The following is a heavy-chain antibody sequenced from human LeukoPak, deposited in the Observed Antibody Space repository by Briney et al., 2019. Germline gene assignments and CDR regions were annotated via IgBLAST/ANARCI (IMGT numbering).Heavy chain of an antibody. D-gene: IGHD5-12*01. V-gene: IGHV1-24*01. CDR3: ATGKSGYDFPVNY. J-gene: IGHJ4*02. CDR1: GYTLTELS. CDR2: FDPEDGET. Sequence: GASAKVSCKVSGYTLTELSMHWVRQAPGKGLEWMGGFDPEDGETIYAQKFQGRVTMTEDTSTDTAYMELSSLRSEDTAVYYCATGKSGYDFPVNYWGQGTLVTVSS.